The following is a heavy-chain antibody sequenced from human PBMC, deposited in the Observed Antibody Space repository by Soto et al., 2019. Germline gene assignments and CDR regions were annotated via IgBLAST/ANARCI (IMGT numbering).Heavy chain of an antibody. J-gene: IGHJ6*03. D-gene: IGHD5-12*01. CDR2: IYYSGST. Sequence: SETLSLTCTVSGGSISSYYWSWIRQPPGKGLEWIGYIYYSGSTNYNPSLKSRVTISVDTSKNQFSLKLSSVTAADTAVYYCARENEYSGYAQTDYYYYMDVWGKGTTVTVSS. CDR1: GGSISSYY. V-gene: IGHV4-59*12. CDR3: ARENEYSGYAQTDYYYYMDV.